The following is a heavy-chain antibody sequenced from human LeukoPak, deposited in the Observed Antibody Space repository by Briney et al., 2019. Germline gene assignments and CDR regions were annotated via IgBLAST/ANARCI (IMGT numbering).Heavy chain of an antibody. D-gene: IGHD2-2*01. J-gene: IGHJ6*02. Sequence: PGGSLRLSCAASGFTFSSYAMSWVRQAPGKGLEWVSAISGSGGSTYYADSVKGRFTISRDNSKNTLYLQMNSLRAEDTAVYYCAKGLYCSSTSCYWRGSYYYYGMDVLGQGTTVTVSS. V-gene: IGHV3-23*01. CDR1: GFTFSSYA. CDR2: ISGSGGST. CDR3: AKGLYCSSTSCYWRGSYYYYGMDV.